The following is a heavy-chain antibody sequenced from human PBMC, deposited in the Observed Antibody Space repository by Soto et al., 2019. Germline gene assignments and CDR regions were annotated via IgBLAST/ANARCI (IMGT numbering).Heavy chain of an antibody. Sequence: DVQLVESGGGLVQPGGSLRLSCAVSGFTFSSSEIYWVRQAPGKGLEWISYIHPSGQPIFYADSVKGRFTISSDNGNNSLFLKMKSLRAEYTAVCYCARRASRWGQGTMVTVSS. CDR3: ARRASR. CDR1: GFTFSSSE. V-gene: IGHV3-48*03. D-gene: IGHD1-26*01. J-gene: IGHJ3*01. CDR2: IHPSGQPI.